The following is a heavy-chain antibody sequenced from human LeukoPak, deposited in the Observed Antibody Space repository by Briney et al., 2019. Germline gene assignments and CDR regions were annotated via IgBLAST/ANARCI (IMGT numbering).Heavy chain of an antibody. CDR3: AKEYSGYDFDY. V-gene: IGHV3-23*01. Sequence: TGGSLRLSCAASGFTLRSYDMSWVRQAPGRGLEWVAATSGSGVNSYYADSVRGRFTISRDNSQNTLYLQMDSLRAEDTALYYRAKEYSGYDFDYWGQGTLVTVSS. D-gene: IGHD5-12*01. J-gene: IGHJ4*02. CDR2: TSGSGVNS. CDR1: GFTLRSYD.